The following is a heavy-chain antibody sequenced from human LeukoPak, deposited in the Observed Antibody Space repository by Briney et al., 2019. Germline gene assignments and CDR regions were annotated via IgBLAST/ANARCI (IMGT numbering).Heavy chain of an antibody. CDR1: GYTFTSYD. V-gene: IGHV1-8*01. J-gene: IGHJ3*02. CDR2: MNPNSGKT. D-gene: IGHD3-22*01. CDR3: ASMYYYDSSGYYSDAFDI. Sequence: ASVKVSCKASGYTFTSYDINWVRQATGQGREWMGWMNPNSGKTGYAQKFQGRGTMTRNTSISTAYMELSSLRSEDTAVYYCASMYYYDSSGYYSDAFDIWGQGTMVTVSS.